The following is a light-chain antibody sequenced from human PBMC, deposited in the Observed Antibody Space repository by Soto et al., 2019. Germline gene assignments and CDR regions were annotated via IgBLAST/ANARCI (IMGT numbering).Light chain of an antibody. J-gene: IGKJ4*01. CDR3: HQRSYWPLT. V-gene: IGKV3-11*01. Sequence: VLTQSPATLSLSPGGRATLSCRASQSVTKYLAWYQQKPGQALRLVMYDVSKRATGIPAWFSGSGSETDCIITISRLESEYFRVYYCHQRSYWPLTVGGGTKIEIK. CDR2: DVS. CDR1: QSVTKY.